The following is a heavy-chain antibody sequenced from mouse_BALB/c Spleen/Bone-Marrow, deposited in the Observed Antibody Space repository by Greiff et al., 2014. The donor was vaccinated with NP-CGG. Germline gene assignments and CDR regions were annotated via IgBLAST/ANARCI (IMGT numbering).Heavy chain of an antibody. CDR1: GYTFTSYW. CDR3: AGPSDY. V-gene: IGHV1S81*02. J-gene: IGHJ2*01. Sequence: VQLVESGAELVKPGASVKLSCKASGYTFTSYWMHWVKQRPGQGLEWIGEINPSNGRTNYNEKFKSKSTLTVDKSSSTAYMQLSSLTSEDSAVYYCAGPSDYWGQGTTLTVSS. CDR2: INPSNGRT.